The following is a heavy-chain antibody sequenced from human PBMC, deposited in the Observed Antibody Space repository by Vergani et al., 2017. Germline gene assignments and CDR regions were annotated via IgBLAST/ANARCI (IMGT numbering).Heavy chain of an antibody. V-gene: IGHV1-2*02. CDR1: GYTITDYY. D-gene: IGHD4-17*01. J-gene: IGHJ5*02. CDR3: ARGRPYGGWFDP. Sequence: QVHLVQSGSEVKKPGASVKVSCKASGYTITDYYIHWVRHAPGQRLEWMGWINPNSGGTEYAQKSQSRVTMTWDTSTTTAYVDLSSLRSDDTAVYYCARGRPYGGWFDPWGQGTLVTVSS. CDR2: INPNSGGT.